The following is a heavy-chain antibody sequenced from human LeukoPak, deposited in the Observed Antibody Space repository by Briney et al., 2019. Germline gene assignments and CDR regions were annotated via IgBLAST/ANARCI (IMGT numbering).Heavy chain of an antibody. V-gene: IGHV4-39*01. CDR1: GGSISSSSSTTHY. Sequence: PSETLSLTCTVSGGSISSSSSTTHYWAWIRQPPGQGLEWIATIQYSGSTFYNPSLKSRVTISLDTSKYQFSLKLSSVTAADTAVYYCARVTLLWFGENVGWFDPWGQGTLVTVSS. J-gene: IGHJ5*02. CDR3: ARVTLLWFGENVGWFDP. CDR2: IQYSGST. D-gene: IGHD3-10*01.